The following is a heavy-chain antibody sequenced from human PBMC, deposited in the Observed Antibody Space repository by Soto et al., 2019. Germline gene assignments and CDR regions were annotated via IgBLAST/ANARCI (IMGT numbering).Heavy chain of an antibody. CDR1: GFTFSSYW. Sequence: EVQLVESGGGLVQPGGSLRLSCAASGFTFSSYWMSWVRQAPGKGLEWVANIKQDGSEKFYVDSVKGRFTASRDNAKNSLYLQMNRLRAEDTAVYYCARHHPRLDRHPLAFDIWGQGTWVTVSS. J-gene: IGHJ3*02. V-gene: IGHV3-7*01. CDR3: ARHHPRLDRHPLAFDI. CDR2: IKQDGSEK. D-gene: IGHD2-2*03.